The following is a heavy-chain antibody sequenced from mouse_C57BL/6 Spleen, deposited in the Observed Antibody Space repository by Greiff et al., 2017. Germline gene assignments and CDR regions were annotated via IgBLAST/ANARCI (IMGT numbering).Heavy chain of an antibody. V-gene: IGHV1-61*01. CDR1: GYTFTSYW. CDR3: ARGDEGYYGEDAMDY. D-gene: IGHD2-3*01. CDR2: IYPSDSET. J-gene: IGHJ4*01. Sequence: VQLQQPGAELVRPGSSVKLSCKASGYTFTSYWMDWVKQRPGQGLEWIGNIYPSDSETHYNQKFKDKATLTVDKSSSTAYMQLSSLTSEDSAVYYCARGDEGYYGEDAMDYWGQGTSVTVSS.